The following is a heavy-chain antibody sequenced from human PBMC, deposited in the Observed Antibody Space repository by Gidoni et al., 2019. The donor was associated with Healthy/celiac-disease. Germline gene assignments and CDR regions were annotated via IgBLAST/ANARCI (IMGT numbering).Heavy chain of an antibody. CDR2: IYYSGST. CDR3: AKAAALPLYYFDY. J-gene: IGHJ4*02. Sequence: QLQLQESGPGLVKPSETLSLTCTVSGGSISSSSYYWGWIRQLPGKGLEWIGSIYYSGSTYYNPSLKSRVTISVDTSKNQFSLKLSPVTAADTAVYYCAKAAALPLYYFDYWGQGTLVTVSS. V-gene: IGHV4-39*01. D-gene: IGHD6-13*01. CDR1: GGSISSSSYY.